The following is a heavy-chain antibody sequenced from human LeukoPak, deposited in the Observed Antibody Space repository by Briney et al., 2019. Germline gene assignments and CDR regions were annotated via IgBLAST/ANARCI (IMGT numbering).Heavy chain of an antibody. CDR1: GFPFSSYA. CDR2: ISDYGYTT. V-gene: IGHV3-23*01. D-gene: IGHD2-21*02. CDR3: ATQVVVTATVGY. J-gene: IGHJ4*02. Sequence: PGGSLSLSCAASGFPFSSYAMSWVRQAPGKGPEWVSVISDYGYTTYYADSVKGRFTISRDNSKNTLYLQMNSLRAEDTAVSYCATQVVVTATVGYWGQGILVTVSS.